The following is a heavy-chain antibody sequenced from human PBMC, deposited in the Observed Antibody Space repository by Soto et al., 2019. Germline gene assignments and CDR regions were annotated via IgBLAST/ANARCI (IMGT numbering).Heavy chain of an antibody. J-gene: IGHJ3*02. D-gene: IGHD3-10*01. CDR3: ARHPVVVLWFGEHIGGAFDI. V-gene: IGHV4-39*01. CDR2: IYYSGST. Sequence: SETLSLTCTVSGGSISSSSYYWGWIRQPPGKGLEWIGSIYYSGSTYYNPSLKSRVTISVDTSKNQFSLKLSSVTAADTAVYYCARHPVVVLWFGEHIGGAFDIWGQGTMVTVSS. CDR1: GGSISSSSYY.